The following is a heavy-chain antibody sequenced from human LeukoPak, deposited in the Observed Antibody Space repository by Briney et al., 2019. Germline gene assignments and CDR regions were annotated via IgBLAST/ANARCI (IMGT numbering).Heavy chain of an antibody. CDR1: RFSFSLYN. CDR2: IKSKTDGGTT. CDR3: TTDSVKRVY. V-gene: IGHV3-15*07. Sequence: GGSLRLSCAASRFSFSLYNMNWVRQTPGKGLEWVGRIKSKTDGGTTDYAAPVKGRFTISRDDSKNTLYLQMNSLKTEDTAVYYCTTDSVKRVYWGQGTLVTVSS. J-gene: IGHJ4*02. D-gene: IGHD6-13*01.